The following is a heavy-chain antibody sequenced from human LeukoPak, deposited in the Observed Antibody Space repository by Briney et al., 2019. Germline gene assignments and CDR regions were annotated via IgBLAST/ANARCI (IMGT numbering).Heavy chain of an antibody. V-gene: IGHV1-69*02. CDR1: GDTFNRYT. Sequence: ASVKVSCKASGDTFNRYTFSWVRQAPGQGLEWMGRIIPIMGIANYAQKFQGRVTITTDESTSTAYMELSSLRSEDTAVYYCASSIVVVAARTDAFDIWGQGTMVTVSS. CDR2: IIPIMGIA. D-gene: IGHD2-15*01. CDR3: ASSIVVVAARTDAFDI. J-gene: IGHJ3*02.